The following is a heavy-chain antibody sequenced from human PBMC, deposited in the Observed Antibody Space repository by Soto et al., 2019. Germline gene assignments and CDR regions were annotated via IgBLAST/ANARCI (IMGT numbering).Heavy chain of an antibody. CDR3: ARHEPKSNCFDP. J-gene: IGHJ5*02. Sequence: ASVKVSCKASGYTFTNYGIHWVRQAPGQRLEWMGWISAGNGNTQYSQKFQGRVTITRDTSANTTYMQLSSLRSEDTALYYCARHEPKSNCFDPWGHGTLVTVSS. CDR2: ISAGNGNT. CDR1: GYTFTNYG. V-gene: IGHV1-3*01.